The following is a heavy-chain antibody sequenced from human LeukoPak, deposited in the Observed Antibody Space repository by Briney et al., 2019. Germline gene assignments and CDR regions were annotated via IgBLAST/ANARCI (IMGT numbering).Heavy chain of an antibody. J-gene: IGHJ4*02. CDR2: IRAYRGNT. D-gene: IGHD2-2*01. CDR3: ARDGWWGYCSSTSCYPHYFDY. V-gene: IGHV1-18*01. CDR1: GYTFTSYG. Sequence: VASVKVFCKASGYTFTSYGISWVRQAPGQGLEWMGWIRAYRGNTNYAQKLQGRVTMTTDTSTSTAYMELRSLRSDDTAVYYCARDGWWGYCSSTSCYPHYFDYWGQGTLVTVSS.